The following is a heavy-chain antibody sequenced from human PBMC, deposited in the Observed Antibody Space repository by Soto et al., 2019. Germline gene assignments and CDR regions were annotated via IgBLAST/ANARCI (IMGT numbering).Heavy chain of an antibody. CDR2: IYHSGST. Sequence: QLQLQESGSGLVKPSQTLSLTCAVSGGSISSSGYSWRWIRQRPGKGLEWIGYIYHSGSTYYNPSLKSRVTISVDRSKNQFSLKLSSVTAADTAVYYCAAGGGLPRYYWGQGTLVTVSS. CDR1: GGSISSSGYS. CDR3: AAGGGLPRYY. D-gene: IGHD5-12*01. V-gene: IGHV4-30-2*01. J-gene: IGHJ4*02.